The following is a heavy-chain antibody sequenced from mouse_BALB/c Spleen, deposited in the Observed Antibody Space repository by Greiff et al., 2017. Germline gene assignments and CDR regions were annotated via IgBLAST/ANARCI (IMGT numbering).Heavy chain of an antibody. CDR3: ARGGDRYEAMDY. CDR1: GYTFTSYW. CDR2: IDPSDSET. J-gene: IGHJ4*01. D-gene: IGHD2-14*01. V-gene: IGHV1-69*02. Sequence: QVQLQQPGAELVKPGAPVKLSCKASGYTFTSYWMNWVKQRPGRGLEWIGRIDPSDSETHYNQKFKDKATLTVDKASSTAYIQLSSLTSEDSAVYDCARGGDRYEAMDYWGQGTSVTVSS.